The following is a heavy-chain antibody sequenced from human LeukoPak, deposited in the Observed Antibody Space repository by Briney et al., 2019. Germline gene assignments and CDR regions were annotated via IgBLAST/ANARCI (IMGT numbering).Heavy chain of an antibody. D-gene: IGHD5-12*01. Sequence: GGSLRLSCAASGFTFSSYAMNWVRQAPGKGVEWGSAISGGGGTTYYADSVKGRFTISRDNSKNTLFLQMNSLRAEDTAVYYCAKDREGLSSGYDLEYFDYWGQGTLVTVSS. CDR3: AKDREGLSSGYDLEYFDY. V-gene: IGHV3-23*01. CDR1: GFTFSSYA. J-gene: IGHJ4*02. CDR2: ISGGGGTT.